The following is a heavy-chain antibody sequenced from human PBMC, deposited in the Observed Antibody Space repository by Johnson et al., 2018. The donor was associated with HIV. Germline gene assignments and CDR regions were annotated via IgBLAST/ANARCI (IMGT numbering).Heavy chain of an antibody. D-gene: IGHD6-13*01. V-gene: IGHV3-15*01. Sequence: VQLVESGGGLVKPGGSLRLSCAASGFTFSNAWMNWVRQAPGKGLEWVARINRKTDGGTTDYAAPVKGRFTISRDDSKNTLYLQLNSLKTEDTAVYYCTTGQLGGASDIWGQGTMVTVSS. CDR1: GFTFSNAW. CDR2: INRKTDGGTT. CDR3: TTGQLGGASDI. J-gene: IGHJ3*02.